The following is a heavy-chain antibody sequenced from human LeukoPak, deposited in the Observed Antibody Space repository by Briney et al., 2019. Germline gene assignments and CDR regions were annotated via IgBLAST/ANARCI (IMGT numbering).Heavy chain of an antibody. V-gene: IGHV3-30*02. Sequence: PGGSLRLSCAVPDFIFRRYGMHWVRQAPGKGLQWVSFVQYDGSETQYADFVQGRFTIYRDNSESTLYLQMNSLRVEDSATYDCATAQTPMDVWGRGTMVTVSS. CDR1: DFIFRRYG. CDR2: VQYDGSET. CDR3: ATAQTPMDV. J-gene: IGHJ6*04.